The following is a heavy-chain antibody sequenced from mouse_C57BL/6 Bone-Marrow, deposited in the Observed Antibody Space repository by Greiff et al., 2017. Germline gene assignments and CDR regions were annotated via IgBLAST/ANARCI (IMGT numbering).Heavy chain of an antibody. D-gene: IGHD1-1*01. CDR2: INPNNGGT. V-gene: IGHV1-26*01. J-gene: IGHJ2*01. CDR3: AREALYGRSYVDY. CDR1: GYTFTDYY. Sequence: EVQLQQSGPELVKPGASVKISCTASGYTFTDYYMNWVKQSHGKSLEWIGDINPNNGGTSYNQQFKGKATLTVDKSSSTAYMELRSLTSEDSAVYYCAREALYGRSYVDYWGQGTTLTVSS.